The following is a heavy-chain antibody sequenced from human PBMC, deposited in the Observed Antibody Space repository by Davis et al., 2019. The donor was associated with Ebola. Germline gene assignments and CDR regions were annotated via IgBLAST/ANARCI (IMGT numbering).Heavy chain of an antibody. J-gene: IGHJ6*02. CDR3: ARDGYIVVVPAANSSSWDNYYYGMDV. Sequence: GGSLRFSCAASGFTFSSYSMNWVRQAPGKGLEWVSSISSSSSYIYYADSVKGRFTISRDNAKNSLYLQMNSLRAEDTAVYYCARDGYIVVVPAANSSSWDNYYYGMDVWGQGTTVTVSS. D-gene: IGHD2-2*01. CDR1: GFTFSSYS. V-gene: IGHV3-21*01. CDR2: ISSSSSYI.